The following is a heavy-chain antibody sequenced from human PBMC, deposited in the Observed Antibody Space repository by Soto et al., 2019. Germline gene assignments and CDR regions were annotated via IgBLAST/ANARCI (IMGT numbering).Heavy chain of an antibody. CDR1: GFSLNTRGVG. D-gene: IGHD4-17*01. V-gene: IGHV2-5*02. CDR3: AHVGLTVPYFDC. J-gene: IGHJ4*02. Sequence: QITLKESGPTLVKPTQTLTLTCTFSGFSLNTRGVGVGWIRQPPGKALEWLALLYWGDDKRYSPSLKSRLTISKDPSKNQLVLTMTSMDPVDTATYYCAHVGLTVPYFDCWGQGTLVTVSS. CDR2: LYWGDDK.